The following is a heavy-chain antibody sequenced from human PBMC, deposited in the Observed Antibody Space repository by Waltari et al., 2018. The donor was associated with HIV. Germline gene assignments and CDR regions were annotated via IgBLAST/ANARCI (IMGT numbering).Heavy chain of an antibody. Sequence: QVQLVESGGGVVQPGGSLRLPCVASGFPLSPFAFHWVRQAPGKGLEWVALISYGGRNKVYADSVKGRFTISRDNSKNTLYLQMNSLRAEDTAVYYCARDGHFYDSRPLDHWGQGTLVTVSS. CDR1: GFPLSPFA. D-gene: IGHD3-22*01. J-gene: IGHJ4*02. V-gene: IGHV3-30*04. CDR3: ARDGHFYDSRPLDH. CDR2: ISYGGRNK.